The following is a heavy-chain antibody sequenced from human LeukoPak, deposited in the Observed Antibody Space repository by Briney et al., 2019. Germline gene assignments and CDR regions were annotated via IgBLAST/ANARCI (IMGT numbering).Heavy chain of an antibody. Sequence: GGSLRLSCAASGFTFSSYDMHWVRQATGKGLEWVSAIGTAGDTYYPGSVKGRFTISRENAKNSLYLQMNSLRAEDTAVYYCATDPIYYYGMDVWGQGTTVTVSS. V-gene: IGHV3-13*01. CDR3: ATDPIYYYGMDV. J-gene: IGHJ6*02. CDR2: IGTAGDT. CDR1: GFTFSSYD.